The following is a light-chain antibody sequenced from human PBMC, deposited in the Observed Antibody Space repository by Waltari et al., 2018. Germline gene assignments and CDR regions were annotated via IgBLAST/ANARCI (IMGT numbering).Light chain of an antibody. V-gene: IGKV1-39*01. CDR2: DAS. Sequence: DIQMTQSPSSLSASVGDRVTITCRASQKITNSLNWYQQKLGKAPNLMIYDASSVQSGVPARFRGSGSETDFNLTISSLQPEDFAIYYCQQSYRTPPTFGGGTRVEI. J-gene: IGKJ4*01. CDR3: QQSYRTPPT. CDR1: QKITNS.